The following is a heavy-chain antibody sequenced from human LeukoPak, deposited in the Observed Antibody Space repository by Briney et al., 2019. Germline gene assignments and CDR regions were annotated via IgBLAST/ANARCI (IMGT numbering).Heavy chain of an antibody. Sequence: GGSLRLSCAASGFTFSSYSMNWVRQAPGKGLEWVSSISSSSSYIYYADSVKGRFTISRDNAKNSLYLQMNSLRAEDTAVYYCARDLLEGNAFDIWGQGTMVTVSS. CDR2: ISSSSSYI. CDR1: GFTFSSYS. J-gene: IGHJ3*02. CDR3: ARDLLEGNAFDI. D-gene: IGHD1-1*01. V-gene: IGHV3-21*01.